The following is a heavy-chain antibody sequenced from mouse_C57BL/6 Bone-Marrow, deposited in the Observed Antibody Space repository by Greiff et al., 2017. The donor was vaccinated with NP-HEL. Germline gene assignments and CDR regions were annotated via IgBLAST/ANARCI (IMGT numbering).Heavy chain of an antibody. CDR1: GYTFTNYW. V-gene: IGHV1-63*01. CDR3: ARKGGPTTVPLFDS. Sequence: VQLQQSGAELVRPGTSVKMSCKASGYTFTNYWIGWAKQRPGHGLEWIGDIYPGGGYTNYNEKFKGKATLTADKSSSTAYMQFSSLTSEDSAIYYCARKGGPTTVPLFDSWGQGTTLTVSS. CDR2: IYPGGGYT. D-gene: IGHD1-1*01. J-gene: IGHJ2*01.